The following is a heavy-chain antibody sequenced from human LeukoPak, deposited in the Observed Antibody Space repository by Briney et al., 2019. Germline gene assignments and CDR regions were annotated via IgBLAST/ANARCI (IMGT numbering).Heavy chain of an antibody. Sequence: SETLSLTCTVSGYSISSGYYWGWIRQPPGKGLEWIGSIYHSGSTYYNPSLKSRVTISVDTSKNQFSLKLSSVTAADTAVYYCARSPHRLIGHWFDPWGQGTLVTVSS. V-gene: IGHV4-38-2*02. CDR3: ARSPHRLIGHWFDP. CDR1: GYSISSGYY. CDR2: IYHSGST. D-gene: IGHD3-16*01. J-gene: IGHJ5*02.